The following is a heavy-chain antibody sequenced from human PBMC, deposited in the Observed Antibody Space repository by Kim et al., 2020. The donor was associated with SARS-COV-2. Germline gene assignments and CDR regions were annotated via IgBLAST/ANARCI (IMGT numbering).Heavy chain of an antibody. V-gene: IGHV5-51*01. D-gene: IGHD2-21*02. CDR2: IYPGDSET. J-gene: IGHJ4*02. CDR3: ARQADYGGDSDLSW. Sequence: GESLKISCKGYGYSFISYWIAWVRQKPGKGLEWMGIIYPGDSETKYSPSFQGQVTISADKSITTAYLQWDTLKASDTAMYYCARQADYGGDSDLSWWGQGTLVTVSS. CDR1: GYSFISYW.